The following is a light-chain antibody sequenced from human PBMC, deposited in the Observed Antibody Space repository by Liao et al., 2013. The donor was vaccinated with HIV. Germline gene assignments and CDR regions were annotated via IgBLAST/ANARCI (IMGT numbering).Light chain of an antibody. CDR3: YSAADNSWV. CDR2: YDS. V-gene: IGLV3-21*01. CDR1: NIGSKS. Sequence: SYELTQPPSVSVAPGKTARITCGGNNIGSKSVHWYQQKPGQAPVLVIYYDSDRPSGIPERFSGSSSGTTVTLTISGAQVEDEADYYCYSAADNSWVFGGGTNLTVL. J-gene: IGLJ3*02.